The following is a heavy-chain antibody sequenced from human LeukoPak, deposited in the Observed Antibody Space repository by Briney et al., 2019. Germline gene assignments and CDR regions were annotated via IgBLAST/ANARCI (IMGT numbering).Heavy chain of an antibody. J-gene: IGHJ6*02. Sequence: GASLRLSCAASGFIFSTYGMIWVRQPPGKGLEWVAGIGGSGESTFYPDSVQGRFTISRDNSKNTLYLQVNSLRAEDTAVYYCARTSLGHHPSYSTMDVWGQGTTVTVSS. D-gene: IGHD2-15*01. CDR1: GFIFSTYG. CDR3: ARTSLGHHPSYSTMDV. V-gene: IGHV3-23*01. CDR2: IGGSGEST.